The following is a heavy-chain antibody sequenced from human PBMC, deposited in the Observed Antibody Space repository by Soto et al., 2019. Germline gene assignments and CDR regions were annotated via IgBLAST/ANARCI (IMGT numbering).Heavy chain of an antibody. CDR1: GYSISKGYF. Sequence: SETLSLTCRVSGYSISKGYFWGWIRQPPGKGLEWIDSWYRSGVTYYNPSLNGRVTMSVDTSKNQFSLRLSSVTAADMAVYYCARIAYFDSTGYYYYFDYWGQGALVTVSS. CDR3: ARIAYFDSTGYYYYFDY. CDR2: WYRSGVT. D-gene: IGHD3-22*01. J-gene: IGHJ4*02. V-gene: IGHV4-38-2*01.